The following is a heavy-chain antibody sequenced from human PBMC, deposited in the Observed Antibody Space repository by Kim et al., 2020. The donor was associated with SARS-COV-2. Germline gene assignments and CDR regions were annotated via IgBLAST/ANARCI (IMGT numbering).Heavy chain of an antibody. J-gene: IGHJ6*02. Sequence: TNYNPSLKRRVTISVDTSKNQFSLKLSSVTAADTAVYYCARGPPSLNMDVWGQGTTVTVSS. CDR2: T. CDR3: ARGPPSLNMDV. V-gene: IGHV4-59*09.